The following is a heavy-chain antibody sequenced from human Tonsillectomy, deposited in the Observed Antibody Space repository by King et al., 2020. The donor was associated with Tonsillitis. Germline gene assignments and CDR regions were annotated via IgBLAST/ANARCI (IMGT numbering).Heavy chain of an antibody. D-gene: IGHD3-3*01. CDR2: IYWNDDK. V-gene: IGHV2-5*01. Sequence: VTLKESGPTLVKPTQTLTLTCTFSGFSLSTSGVGVGWIRQPPGKALEWLALIYWNDDKRYSPSLKSRLTITKDTSKNQVVLTMTNMDPVDTATYYCSRALRFLKSEDGRNWFYPWGQGTLVTVSS. CDR1: GFSLSTSGVG. J-gene: IGHJ5*02. CDR3: SRALRFLKSEDGRNWFYP.